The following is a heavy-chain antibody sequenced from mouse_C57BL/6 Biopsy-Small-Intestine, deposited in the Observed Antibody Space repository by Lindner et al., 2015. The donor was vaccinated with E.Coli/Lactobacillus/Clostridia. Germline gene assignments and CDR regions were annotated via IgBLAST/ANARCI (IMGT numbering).Heavy chain of an antibody. V-gene: IGHV1-9*01. Sequence: KQRPGHGLEWIGEILPGSGSTNYNEKFKGKATFTADTSSNTAYMQLSSLTTEDSAIYYCARGGNAMDYWGQGTSVTVSS. CDR2: ILPGSGST. J-gene: IGHJ4*01. CDR3: ARGGNAMDY.